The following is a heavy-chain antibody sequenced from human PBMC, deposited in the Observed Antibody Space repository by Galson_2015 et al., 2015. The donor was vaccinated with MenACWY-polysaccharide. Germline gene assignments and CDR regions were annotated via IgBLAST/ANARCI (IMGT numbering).Heavy chain of an antibody. CDR3: TTERCSSTSCWYYYGMDV. CDR1: GFTFRSYA. D-gene: IGHD2-2*01. V-gene: IGHV3-15*01. J-gene: IGHJ6*02. Sequence: SLRLSCAASGFTFRSYAMSWVRQAPGKGLEWVGHIKRRSEGGTTEYAAPVKDRFIVSRDDSKSTLYLQMDNLKTEDTGVYYCTTERCSSTSCWYYYGMDVWGQGTTVTVS. CDR2: IKRRSEGGTT.